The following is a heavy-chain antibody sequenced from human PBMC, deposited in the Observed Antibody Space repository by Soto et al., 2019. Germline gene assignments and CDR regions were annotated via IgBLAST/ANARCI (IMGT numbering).Heavy chain of an antibody. CDR3: ARDRGPYGSGSYFY. CDR2: ISHDGSNK. Sequence: PGGSLRLSCAASGFTLSNYAMHWVRQAPGKGLEWVTVISHDGSNKYYADSVKGRFTISRDNSRNTVYLQMNSLRPEDTAVYYCARDRGPYGSGSYFYWGQGTLVTVS. J-gene: IGHJ4*02. D-gene: IGHD3-10*01. CDR1: GFTLSNYA. V-gene: IGHV3-30-3*01.